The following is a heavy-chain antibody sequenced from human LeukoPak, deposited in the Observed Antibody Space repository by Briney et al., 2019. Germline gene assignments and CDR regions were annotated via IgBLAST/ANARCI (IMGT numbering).Heavy chain of an antibody. J-gene: IGHJ5*02. Sequence: SETLSLTCTVSGYSIGTDYYWGWIRQPPGKGLEWIGSIYNSGSTCYNPSLKSRITISVDTSKNQFSLKLSSVTAADTAVYYCARNSSSSSPPERYNWFDPWGQGTLVTVSS. D-gene: IGHD6-6*01. CDR2: IYNSGST. CDR3: ARNSSSSSPPERYNWFDP. CDR1: GYSIGTDYY. V-gene: IGHV4-38-2*02.